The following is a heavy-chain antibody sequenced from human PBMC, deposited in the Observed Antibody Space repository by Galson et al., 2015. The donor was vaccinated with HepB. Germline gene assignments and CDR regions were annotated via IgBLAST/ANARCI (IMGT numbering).Heavy chain of an antibody. CDR1: GFTFSSYG. V-gene: IGHV3-30*02. CDR2: IRYDGSNK. Sequence: SLRLSCAASGFTFSSYGMHWVRQAPGKGLEWVAFIRYDGSNKYYADSVKGRFTISRDNSKNTLYLQMNSLRAEDTAVYYCALPNYYDSSGYPEYWGQGTLVTVSS. J-gene: IGHJ4*02. CDR3: ALPNYYDSSGYPEY. D-gene: IGHD3-22*01.